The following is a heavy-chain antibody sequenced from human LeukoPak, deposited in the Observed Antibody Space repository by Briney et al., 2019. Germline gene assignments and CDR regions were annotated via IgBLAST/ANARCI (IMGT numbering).Heavy chain of an antibody. D-gene: IGHD2-15*01. CDR3: ARDIDATGHFDY. V-gene: IGHV4-30-4*01. Sequence: PSETLSLTCTVSGGSISSGDYYWSWIRQPPGKGLEWIGYIYYSGSTYYNPSLKSRVTISVDTSKNQFSLKLSSVTAADTAVYYCARDIDATGHFDYWGQGTLVTVSS. CDR1: GGSISSGDYY. J-gene: IGHJ4*02. CDR2: IYYSGST.